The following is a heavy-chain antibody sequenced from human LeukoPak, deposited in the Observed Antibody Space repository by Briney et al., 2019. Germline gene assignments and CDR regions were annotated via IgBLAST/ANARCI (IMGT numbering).Heavy chain of an antibody. D-gene: IGHD2-15*01. CDR2: IIPILGIA. CDR1: GGTFSSYA. V-gene: IGHV1-69*10. J-gene: IGHJ4*02. Sequence: SVKVSCKASGGTFSSYAISWVRQAPGQGLEWMGRIIPILGIASYAQKFQGRVTMTRDTSTSTVYMELSSLRSEDTAVYYCARDPASDCSGGSCYSGWNDYWGQGTLVTVSS. CDR3: ARDPASDCSGGSCYSGWNDY.